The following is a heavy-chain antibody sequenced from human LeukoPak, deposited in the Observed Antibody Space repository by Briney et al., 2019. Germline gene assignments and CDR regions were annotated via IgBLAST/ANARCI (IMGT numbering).Heavy chain of an antibody. D-gene: IGHD1/OR15-1a*01. Sequence: GGSLRLSCAASGFTVSSNYMSWVRQAPGKGLEWVSVIYSGGSTYYADSVKGRFTISRDNSKNTLYLQMNSLRAEDTAVYYCAGMAYEQPWSPLNYWGQGTLVTVSS. CDR2: IYSGGST. CDR1: GFTVSSNY. CDR3: AGMAYEQPWSPLNY. V-gene: IGHV3-53*01. J-gene: IGHJ4*02.